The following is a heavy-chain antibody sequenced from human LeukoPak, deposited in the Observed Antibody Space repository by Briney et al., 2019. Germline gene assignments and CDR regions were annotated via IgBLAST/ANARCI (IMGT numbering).Heavy chain of an antibody. CDR1: GYTFSNYW. J-gene: IGHJ4*02. V-gene: IGHV5-51*01. CDR3: AKLYGSELSQPGY. CDR2: IYPGDSDI. D-gene: IGHD3-16*02. Sequence: PGESLKISCKGSGYTFSNYWIAWVRQMPGKGLEWMGTIYPGDSDIRYSPSFQGQVTISADKSISTAYLQWSSLKASDTAMYYCAKLYGSELSQPGYWGQGTLVTVSS.